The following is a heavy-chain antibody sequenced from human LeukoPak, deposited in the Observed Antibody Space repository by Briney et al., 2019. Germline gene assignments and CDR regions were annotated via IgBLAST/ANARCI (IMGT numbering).Heavy chain of an antibody. CDR2: IKQDGSEK. J-gene: IGHJ3*02. CDR3: AREAYCSSTSCYRRGHAFDI. V-gene: IGHV3-7*01. CDR1: GFTFSMYW. D-gene: IGHD2-2*01. Sequence: PGGSLRLSCAASGFTFSMYWMNWVRQSPGKGLEWVADIKQDGSEKYYVDSVKGRFTISRDNAKNSLYLQMDSLRGEDTAVYYCAREAYCSSTSCYRRGHAFDIWGQGTMVTVSS.